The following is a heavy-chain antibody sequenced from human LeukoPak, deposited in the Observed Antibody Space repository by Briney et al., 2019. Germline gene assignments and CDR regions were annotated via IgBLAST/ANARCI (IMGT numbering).Heavy chain of an antibody. CDR1: GCTFTGYY. D-gene: IGHD6-13*01. CDR3: ARGRAAAGTLGY. CDR2: INPNSGGT. V-gene: IGHV1-2*06. Sequence: ASVKVSCKASGCTFTGYYMHWVRQAPGQGLELMGRINPNSGGTNYAQKFQGRVTMTRDTSISTAYMELSRLRSDDTAVYYCARGRAAAGTLGYWGQGTLVTVSS. J-gene: IGHJ4*02.